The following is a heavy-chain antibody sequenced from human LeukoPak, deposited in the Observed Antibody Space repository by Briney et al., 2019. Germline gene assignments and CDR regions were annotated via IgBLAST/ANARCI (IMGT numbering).Heavy chain of an antibody. CDR3: ARHPPYGSRNWGAYYFDS. CDR1: GGAISSTAYY. CDR2: IYYSGST. D-gene: IGHD3-10*01. J-gene: IGHJ4*02. V-gene: IGHV4-39*01. Sequence: SETLSLTCHVSGGAISSTAYYWGWIRQPPGKGLEWIGSIYYSGSTYYNPSLKSRVTISVDTSHNQFSLKLNSVTAADTALYYCARHPPYGSRNWGAYYFDSWGQGTLVTVSS.